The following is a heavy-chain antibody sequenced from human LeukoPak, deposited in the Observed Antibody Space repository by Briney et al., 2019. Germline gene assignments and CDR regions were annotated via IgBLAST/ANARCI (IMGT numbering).Heavy chain of an antibody. V-gene: IGHV1-2*02. Sequence: ASVKVSCKASGYTFTEYYMHWVRQAPGQGLEWMGWINPNSGGANYAENFQGRVTMTRDTSISTAYMELSNLRYDDTALHYCARGQSLNDYWGQGTLVTVSS. J-gene: IGHJ4*02. CDR2: INPNSGGA. CDR3: ARGQSLNDY. CDR1: GYTFTEYY.